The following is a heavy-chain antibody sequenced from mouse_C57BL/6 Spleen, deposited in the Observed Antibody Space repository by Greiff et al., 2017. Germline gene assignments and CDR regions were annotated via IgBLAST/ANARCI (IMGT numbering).Heavy chain of an antibody. J-gene: IGHJ3*01. D-gene: IGHD1-1*01. CDR2: ISNGGGST. Sequence: EVQRVESGGGLVQPGGSLKLSCAASGFTFSDYYMYWVRQTPEKRLEWVAYISNGGGSTYYPDTVKGRFTISRDNAKNTLYLQMSRLKSEDTAMYYCASQYYYGSSYVRFAYWGQGTLVTVSA. CDR1: GFTFSDYY. V-gene: IGHV5-12*01. CDR3: ASQYYYGSSYVRFAY.